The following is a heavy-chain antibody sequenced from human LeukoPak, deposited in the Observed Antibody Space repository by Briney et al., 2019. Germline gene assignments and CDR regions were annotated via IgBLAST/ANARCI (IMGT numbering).Heavy chain of an antibody. CDR3: ARHRASSGWYFDY. CDR1: GDTYSTYW. D-gene: IGHD6-19*01. V-gene: IGHV5-51*01. J-gene: IGHJ4*02. Sequence: GESLKISCKISGDTYSTYWVDWVRQMPGKGLEWMGIIFLGDSDTRYSPSFQGQVTISADKSISTAYLQWSSLKASVTAMYYCARHRASSGWYFDYWGQGTLVTVSS. CDR2: IFLGDSDT.